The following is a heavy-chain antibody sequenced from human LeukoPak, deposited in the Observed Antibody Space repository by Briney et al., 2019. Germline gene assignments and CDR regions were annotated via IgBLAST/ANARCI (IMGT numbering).Heavy chain of an antibody. Sequence: SVKVSCKASGGTFSSYAISWVRQAPGQGLEWMGGIIPIFGTANYAQKFQGRVTMTTDTSTSTAYMELRSLRSDDTAVYYCARVGERLLPDYWGQGTLVTVSS. D-gene: IGHD3-10*01. CDR1: GGTFSSYA. J-gene: IGHJ4*02. CDR3: ARVGERLLPDY. CDR2: IIPIFGTA. V-gene: IGHV1-69*05.